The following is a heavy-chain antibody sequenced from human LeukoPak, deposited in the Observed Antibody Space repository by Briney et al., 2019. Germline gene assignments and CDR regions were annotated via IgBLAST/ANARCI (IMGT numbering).Heavy chain of an antibody. J-gene: IGHJ5*02. CDR1: GYSFTSYW. CDR3: ARHWSGWRNWFDP. CDR2: IDPSDSYT. Sequence: GESLKISCKGSGYSFTSYWISWVRQMPGKGLEWMGRIDPSDSYTNYSPSPQGHVTISADKSISTAYLQWSSLKASDTAMYYCARHWSGWRNWFDPWGQGTLSPSPQ. V-gene: IGHV5-10-1*01. D-gene: IGHD3-3*01.